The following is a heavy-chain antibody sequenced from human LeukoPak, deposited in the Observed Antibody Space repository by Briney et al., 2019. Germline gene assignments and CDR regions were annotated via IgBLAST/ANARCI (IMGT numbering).Heavy chain of an antibody. CDR1: GGSISSYY. CDR2: IYYSGST. CDR3: ASGIRGFYGDYFDY. D-gene: IGHD4-17*01. Sequence: SETLSLTCTVSGGSISSYYWSWIRQPPGKALEWIGYIYYSGSTNYNPSLKSRVTISVDTSKNQFSLKLSSVTAADTAVYYCASGIRGFYGDYFDYWGQGTLVTVSS. J-gene: IGHJ4*02. V-gene: IGHV4-59*01.